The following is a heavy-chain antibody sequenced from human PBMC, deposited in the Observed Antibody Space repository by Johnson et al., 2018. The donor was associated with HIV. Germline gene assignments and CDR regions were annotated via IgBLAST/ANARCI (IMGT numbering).Heavy chain of an antibody. CDR3: TTERGDPLIGTDAFDI. Sequence: VQVVESGGGLVKPGVSIRLSCAASGFTSSNAWMTWVRQDPGQGLERFVRITSKSDGGTTDFAAPVKGRFTISRDDSKNTLYLQMNSLKTEEPAAYYCTTERGDPLIGTDAFDIWGQGTMVTVSS. CDR1: GFTSSNAW. D-gene: IGHD3-16*01. J-gene: IGHJ3*02. CDR2: ITSKSDGGTT. V-gene: IGHV3-15*01.